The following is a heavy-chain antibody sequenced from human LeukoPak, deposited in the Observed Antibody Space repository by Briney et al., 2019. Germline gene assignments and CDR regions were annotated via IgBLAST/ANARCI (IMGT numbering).Heavy chain of an antibody. CDR2: INTDGSNT. J-gene: IGHJ4*02. Sequence: RGSLRLSCATSGFSFSGYYMYWVRQAPGKGLVWLSRINTDGSNTDYADSAKGRFTISRDNAKSTLYLQMNSLRAEDTAVYYCARERWLQPDYWGQGILVTVSS. CDR3: ARERWLQPDY. D-gene: IGHD5-24*01. CDR1: GFSFSGYY. V-gene: IGHV3-74*01.